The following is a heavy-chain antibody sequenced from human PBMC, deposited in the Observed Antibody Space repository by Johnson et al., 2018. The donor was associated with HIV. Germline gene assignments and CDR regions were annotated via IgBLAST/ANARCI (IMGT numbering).Heavy chain of an antibody. CDR1: GFTFSSYA. CDR3: ARDWDDHGAFDI. J-gene: IGHJ3*02. V-gene: IGHV3-30*04. CDR2: ISYDGSSK. D-gene: IGHD3-16*01. Sequence: QVQLVESGGGLVQPGRSLRLSCAASGFTFSSYALHWVRQAPGKGLEWVAVISYDGSSKYYADSVKCPFTISRDNSKNTLYLQMNNLRAVDTAVYYCARDWDDHGAFDIWGQGTMVTVSS.